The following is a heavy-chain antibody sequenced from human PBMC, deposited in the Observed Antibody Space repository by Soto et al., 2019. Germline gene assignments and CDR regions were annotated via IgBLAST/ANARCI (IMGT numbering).Heavy chain of an antibody. Sequence: GESLKISCKGSGYSFTSYWIGWVRQMPGKGLEWMGIIYPGDSDTRYSPSFQGQVTISADKSISTAYLQWSSLKASDTAMYYCARREMATTYYYYYGMDVWGQGTTVTVS. J-gene: IGHJ6*02. D-gene: IGHD5-12*01. CDR2: IYPGDSDT. CDR3: ARREMATTYYYYYGMDV. V-gene: IGHV5-51*01. CDR1: GYSFTSYW.